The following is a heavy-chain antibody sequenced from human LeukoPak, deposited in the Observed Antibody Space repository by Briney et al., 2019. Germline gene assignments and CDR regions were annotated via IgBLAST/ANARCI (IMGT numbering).Heavy chain of an antibody. CDR2: IYYSGST. D-gene: IGHD5-12*01. CDR3: ARRSGRGVRDAFDI. Sequence: NTSETLSLTCTVSGGSISSYYWSWIRQPPGKGLEWIGYIYYSGSTNYNPSLKSRVTISVDTSKNQFSLKLSSVTAADTAVYYCARRSGRGVRDAFDIWGQGTMVTVSS. J-gene: IGHJ3*02. CDR1: GGSISSYY. V-gene: IGHV4-59*12.